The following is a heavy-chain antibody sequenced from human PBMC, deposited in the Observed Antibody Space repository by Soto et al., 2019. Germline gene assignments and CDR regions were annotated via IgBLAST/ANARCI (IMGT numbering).Heavy chain of an antibody. CDR2: INAGNGNT. Sequence: ASVKVSCKASGYTFTSYAMHWVRQAPGQRLEWMGWINAGNGNTKYSQKFQGRVTITRDTSASTAYMELSSLRSEDTAVYYCAIGMYYDFWSGHSSLAQNYYYYGMDVWGQGTTVTVSS. CDR1: GYTFTSYA. CDR3: AIGMYYDFWSGHSSLAQNYYYYGMDV. J-gene: IGHJ6*02. V-gene: IGHV1-3*01. D-gene: IGHD3-3*01.